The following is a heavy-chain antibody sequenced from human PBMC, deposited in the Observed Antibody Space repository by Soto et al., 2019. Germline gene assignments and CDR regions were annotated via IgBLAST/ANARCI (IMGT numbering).Heavy chain of an antibody. Sequence: QVQLVESGGGVVQPGRSLRLSCAASGFTFSSYAMHWVRQAPGKGLEWVAVISYDGSNKYYADSVKGRFTISRDNSKNPLYLQMNSRRAEDTAVYYCASVSFPWSQYYYYYGMDVWGQGTTVTVSS. D-gene: IGHD1-26*01. CDR1: GFTFSSYA. CDR2: ISYDGSNK. CDR3: ASVSFPWSQYYYYYGMDV. V-gene: IGHV3-30-3*01. J-gene: IGHJ6*02.